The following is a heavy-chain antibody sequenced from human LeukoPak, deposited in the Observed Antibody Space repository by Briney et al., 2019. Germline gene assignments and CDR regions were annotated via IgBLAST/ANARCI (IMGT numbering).Heavy chain of an antibody. J-gene: IGHJ4*02. CDR2: IHDSGAT. D-gene: IGHD6-13*01. V-gene: IGHV4-4*02. Sequence: SGTLSLTCAVSGASITNTYWSTWVRQPPGKGLEWIGEIHDSGATNYNPSLKSRVTISLDKSKNQFSLNLASVTAADTAIYYCATRATAGPWWGQGTLVTVSS. CDR3: ATRATAGPW. CDR1: GASITNTYW.